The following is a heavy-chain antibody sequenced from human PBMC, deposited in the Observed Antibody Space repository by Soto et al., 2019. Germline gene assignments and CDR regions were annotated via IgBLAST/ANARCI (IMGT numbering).Heavy chain of an antibody. CDR3: ATDSLLSSRRMDV. D-gene: IGHD1-26*01. CDR1: GGSISSGAYY. V-gene: IGHV4-31*03. Sequence: QVQLQESGPGLVKPSQNLSLTCTVSGGSISSGAYYWSWIRQHPGKGLEWIGYIYYSGSTYYTPSLKSRVTTSVDTSTSRCSLELSSGTAADTAVYYCATDSLLSSRRMDVWGQGTTVTVSS. CDR2: IYYSGST. J-gene: IGHJ6*02.